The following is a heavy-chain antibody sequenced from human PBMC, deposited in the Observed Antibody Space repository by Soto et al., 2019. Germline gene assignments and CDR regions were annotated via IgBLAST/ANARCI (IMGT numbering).Heavy chain of an antibody. Sequence: PGESLKISCQGSGYSFSTSWIGWVRQMPGKGLEWMGIIYPGDSDTGYSPSFQGQVTISADKSISTAFLQWSSLKASDTATYYCARTTIAGIRGYFDYWGQGTLVTVSS. CDR2: IYPGDSDT. J-gene: IGHJ4*02. D-gene: IGHD2-21*01. CDR1: GYSFSTSW. V-gene: IGHV5-51*01. CDR3: ARTTIAGIRGYFDY.